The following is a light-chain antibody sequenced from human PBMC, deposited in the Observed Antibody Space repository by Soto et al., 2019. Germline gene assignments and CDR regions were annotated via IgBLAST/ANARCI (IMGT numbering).Light chain of an antibody. CDR1: QSVSSSY. Sequence: EIVLTQSPGTLSLSPGERATLSCRASQSVSSSYLAWYQQKPGQAPRLLIYGASSRATGIPDRFSGSGSGTDFTLTISRLEPEDFAVYYCQQYDSSPPEITFGPGTKVDIK. V-gene: IGKV3-20*01. CDR2: GAS. J-gene: IGKJ3*01. CDR3: QQYDSSPPEIT.